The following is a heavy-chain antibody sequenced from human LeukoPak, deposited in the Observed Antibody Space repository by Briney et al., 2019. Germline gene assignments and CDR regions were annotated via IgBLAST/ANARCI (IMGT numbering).Heavy chain of an antibody. CDR3: AKEPMIVVVMALFDP. Sequence: GGSLRLSCAASGFTFSSYSMNWVRQAPGKGLEWVSSISSSSSYIYYADSVKGRFTISRDNSKNTLYLQMNSLRAEDTAVYYCAKEPMIVVVMALFDPWGQGTLVTVSS. V-gene: IGHV3-21*04. CDR2: ISSSSSYI. CDR1: GFTFSSYS. D-gene: IGHD3-22*01. J-gene: IGHJ5*02.